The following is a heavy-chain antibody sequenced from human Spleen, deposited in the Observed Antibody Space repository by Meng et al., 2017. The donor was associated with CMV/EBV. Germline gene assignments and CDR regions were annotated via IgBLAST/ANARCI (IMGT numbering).Heavy chain of an antibody. V-gene: IGHV3-21*01. Sequence: GESLKISCAASGFTFSSYSMNWVRQAPGKGLEWVSSISSSSSYIYYADSVKGRFTISRDNAKNSLYLQMNSLRAEDTAVYYCARDFLGQFYLYAMDVWGQGTTVTVSS. CDR2: ISSSSSYI. D-gene: IGHD3-16*01. J-gene: IGHJ6*02. CDR3: ARDFLGQFYLYAMDV. CDR1: GFTFSSYS.